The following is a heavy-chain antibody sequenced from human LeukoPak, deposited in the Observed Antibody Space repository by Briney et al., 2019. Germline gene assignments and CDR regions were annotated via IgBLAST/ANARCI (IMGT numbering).Heavy chain of an antibody. Sequence: SETLSLTCTVSGGSISSYYWSWIRQPPGKGLEWIGYIYYSGSTNYNPSLKSRVTISVDTSKNQFSLKLSSVTAADTAVYYCARGPRSSAGNYFDYWGQGTLVTVSS. CDR2: IYYSGST. CDR1: GGSISSYY. J-gene: IGHJ4*02. CDR3: ARGPRSSAGNYFDY. V-gene: IGHV4-59*01. D-gene: IGHD6-6*01.